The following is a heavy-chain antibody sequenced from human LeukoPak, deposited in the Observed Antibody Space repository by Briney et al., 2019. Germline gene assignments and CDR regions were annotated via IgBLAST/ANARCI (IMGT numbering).Heavy chain of an antibody. Sequence: GGSLRLSCAASGYTFSSTAMSWVRQAPGKGPEWLSAMTGPADTTYYAESVKGRFTISRDYSKSMVYLQMNSLRVEDTAIYYCAKGAEIDHWGQGTLVTVSS. CDR3: AKGAEIDH. CDR1: GYTFSSTA. CDR2: MTGPADTT. J-gene: IGHJ4*02. V-gene: IGHV3-23*01.